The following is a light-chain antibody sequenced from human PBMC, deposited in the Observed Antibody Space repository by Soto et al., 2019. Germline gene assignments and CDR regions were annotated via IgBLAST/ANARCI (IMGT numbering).Light chain of an antibody. V-gene: IGKV1-5*03. CDR3: QQYAHFPRT. CDR2: RAS. Sequence: DIQMTQSPSTLSASVGDRITITCRASQSIIRWLAWYQQKPGKAPKLLMYRASTLESGVPSRFSGSGSGTDFTLTISRLQPDDFATHHCQQYAHFPRTLGQGAKVDIK. CDR1: QSIIRW. J-gene: IGKJ1*01.